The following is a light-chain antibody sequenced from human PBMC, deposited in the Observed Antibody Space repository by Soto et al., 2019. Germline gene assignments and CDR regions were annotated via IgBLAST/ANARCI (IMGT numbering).Light chain of an antibody. CDR3: QQSYNTPL. Sequence: DIQMTQSPASLSASVGDTVTITCRASQSITSYLNWYQQKPGKAPKLLIYGTSSLQSGVPSRFSGSGSGTAFTLTISSLQPEDFATYYCQQSYNTPLFGGGTKVDIK. CDR1: QSITSY. CDR2: GTS. J-gene: IGKJ4*01. V-gene: IGKV1-39*01.